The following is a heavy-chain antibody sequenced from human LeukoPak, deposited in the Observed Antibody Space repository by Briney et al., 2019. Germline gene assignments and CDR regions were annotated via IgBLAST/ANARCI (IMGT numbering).Heavy chain of an antibody. V-gene: IGHV3-11*01. CDR2: ISRGGNSI. J-gene: IGHJ4*02. CDR1: GFTFSDYY. CDR3: ARDQYLDY. Sequence: GGSLRLSCAASGFTFSDYYMTWLRQAPGKGLERVSSISRGGNSIYYTDSVKGRFTISRDNAKNSLYLQMNSLRAEDTAIYYCARDQYLDYRGQGTLVTVSS.